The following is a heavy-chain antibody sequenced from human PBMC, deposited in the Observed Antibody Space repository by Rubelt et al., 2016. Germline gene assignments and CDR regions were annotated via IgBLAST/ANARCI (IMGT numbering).Heavy chain of an antibody. J-gene: IGHJ4*02. CDR1: GGSFSDYF. V-gene: IGHV4-34*01. CDR3: ARVRGNWNYPSFFDY. CDR2: INHSGST. D-gene: IGHD1-7*01. Sequence: QVQLQQWGGGLLKPSETLSLTCAVYGGSFSDYFWTWIRQPPGKGLEWIGEINHSGSTNYNPSLKSRVTISADMSKNQFSLKVGSVSDADTAAYYCARVRGNWNYPSFFDYWGQGTLVTVS.